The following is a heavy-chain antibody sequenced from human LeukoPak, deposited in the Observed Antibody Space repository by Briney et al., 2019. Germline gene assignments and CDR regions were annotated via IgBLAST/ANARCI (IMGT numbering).Heavy chain of an antibody. CDR1: GGSISSYY. Sequence: SETLSLTCTVSGGSISSYYWSWIRQPPGKGLEWIGYIYYSGSTNYNPSLKSRVTISVDTSKNQFSLKLSSVTAADTAVYYCARDGSYYVFDYWGQETLVTVSS. CDR2: IYYSGST. CDR3: ARDGSYYVFDY. V-gene: IGHV4-59*01. D-gene: IGHD1-26*01. J-gene: IGHJ4*02.